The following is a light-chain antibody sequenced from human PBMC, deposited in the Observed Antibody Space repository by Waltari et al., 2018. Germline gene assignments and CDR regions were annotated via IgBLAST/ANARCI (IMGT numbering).Light chain of an antibody. CDR2: GAS. Sequence: EIVLTQSPGTLSLSPGARATLSCRTSQSIGSSYLAWYQQKPGQAPRLLIYGASSRATGIPARFSGTGSGTDFTLTISRLEPEDFAVYYCQQYGSSPRTFGQGTKVDIK. V-gene: IGKV3-20*01. CDR1: QSIGSSY. J-gene: IGKJ1*01. CDR3: QQYGSSPRT.